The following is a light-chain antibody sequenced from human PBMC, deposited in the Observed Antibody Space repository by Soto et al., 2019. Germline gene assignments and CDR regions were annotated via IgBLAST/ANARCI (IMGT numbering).Light chain of an antibody. J-gene: IGKJ2*02. CDR2: GAS. CDR3: KQYHNWAPQCT. V-gene: IGKV3-15*01. CDR1: QTISSN. Sequence: EIVMTQSPATLSVSPGERATLSCRASQTISSNLAWYQQKPGQSPRLLIHGASTRATGVPARFSGSGYGTDFTRPTTRLQSEDFAFYSCKQYHNWAPQCTFGQGPSCRSN.